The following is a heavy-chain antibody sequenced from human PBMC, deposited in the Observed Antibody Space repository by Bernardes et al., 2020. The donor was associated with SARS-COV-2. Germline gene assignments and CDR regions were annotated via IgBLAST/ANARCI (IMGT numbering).Heavy chain of an antibody. Sequence: YYADSVKGRFTISRDNSKNTLYLQLTNLRVDDTAIYYCAKRSDFWKGYVDSWVQGTLVT. J-gene: IGHJ4*02. CDR3: AKRSDFWKGYVDS. D-gene: IGHD3-3*01. V-gene: IGHV3-23*05.